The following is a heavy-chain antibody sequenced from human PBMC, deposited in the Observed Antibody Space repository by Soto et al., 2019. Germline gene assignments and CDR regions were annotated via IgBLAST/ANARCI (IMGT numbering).Heavy chain of an antibody. CDR3: VRVWSGKNCPWMDV. V-gene: IGHV3-23*01. Sequence: EVQVLESGGGLAQPGGSLRLSCVGSGFTFRSFAMSWVRQAPGKGLEWVSAIRGSGGGSGRSTFYADSVKGRFSIRRDDCKKTRYLEMNSLRVEDTALYDCVRVWSGKNCPWMDVWGQGTTVTVSS. CDR1: GFTFRSFA. CDR2: IRGSGGGSGRST. D-gene: IGHD3-3*01. J-gene: IGHJ6*02.